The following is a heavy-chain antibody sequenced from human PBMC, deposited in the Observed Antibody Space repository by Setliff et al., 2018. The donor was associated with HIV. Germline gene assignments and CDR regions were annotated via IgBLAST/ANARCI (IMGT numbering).Heavy chain of an antibody. CDR2: IDPNSGGT. Sequence: GASVKVSCKSSGYTLGGNYMHWVRQAPGQGLEWMGWIDPNSGGTNYAQKFEGRVTMTRDTTVNTVYIEVSSLRSDDTAVYYCARDWVAAAGVMGDYWGQGTLVTVSS. J-gene: IGHJ4*02. CDR1: GYTLGGNY. V-gene: IGHV1-2*02. D-gene: IGHD6-13*01. CDR3: ARDWVAAAGVMGDY.